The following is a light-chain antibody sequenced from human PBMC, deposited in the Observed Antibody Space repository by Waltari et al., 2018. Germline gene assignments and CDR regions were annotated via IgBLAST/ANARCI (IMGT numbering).Light chain of an antibody. V-gene: IGLV2-23*01. CDR1: SSDVGSSNL. Sequence: QSALTHPASVSGSPGQSITISCTGTSSDVGSSNLVSWYQQHPGKAPKLMSYEGSKRPSGVSNRFSGSKSGNTASLTISGLQAEDEADYYCCSYAGSSTLVFGGGTKLTVL. CDR2: EGS. J-gene: IGLJ2*01. CDR3: CSYAGSSTLV.